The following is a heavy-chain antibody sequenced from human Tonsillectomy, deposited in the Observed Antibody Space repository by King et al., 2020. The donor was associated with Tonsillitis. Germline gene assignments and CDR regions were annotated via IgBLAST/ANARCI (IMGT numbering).Heavy chain of an antibody. Sequence: QLVQSGAGVKKPGSSVKVSCKASGGTFSSYTVTWVRQAPGQGLEWMGGIIPSFGTANYAQKFKGRVTITADESTSTAYMEPSSLRSEDTAVYYCARKLGAVVTLASRGYYDAFDIWGQGTMLTVSS. D-gene: IGHD3-22*01. CDR2: IIPSFGTA. V-gene: IGHV1-69*01. J-gene: IGHJ3*02. CDR3: ARKLGAVVTLASRGYYDAFDI. CDR1: GGTFSSYT.